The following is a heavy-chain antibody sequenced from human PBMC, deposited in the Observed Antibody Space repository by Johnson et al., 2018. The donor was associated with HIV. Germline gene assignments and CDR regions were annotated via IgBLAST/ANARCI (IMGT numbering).Heavy chain of an antibody. CDR2: IAARVDST. CDR1: GFTFNTYV. CDR3: ANWAYYYGSGYAFDI. Sequence: EVQLVESGGGLVQRGGSLRLSCAASGFTFNTYVMNWVRQAPGKGLAWVSLIAARVDSTYYADSVRGRFAISRDNSKNTLYLQMNSLRAEDTAVYYCANWAYYYGSGYAFDIWGQGTMVTVSS. V-gene: IGHV3-23*04. D-gene: IGHD3-10*01. J-gene: IGHJ3*02.